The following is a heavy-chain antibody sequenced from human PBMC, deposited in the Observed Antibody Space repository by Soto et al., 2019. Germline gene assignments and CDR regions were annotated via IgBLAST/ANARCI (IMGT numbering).Heavy chain of an antibody. CDR3: ARPGGSGTYYKFDY. V-gene: IGHV5-51*01. D-gene: IGHD3-10*01. J-gene: IGHJ4*02. CDR1: GFTFTSSA. CDR2: IYPTNSET. Sequence: KVSCKASGFTFTSSAVQWVRQMPGKGLEWIGIIYPTNSETRYSPSFQGQVTMSVDKSTATAYLQWSSLKASDTGIYYCARPGGSGTYYKFDYWGQGTPVTVS.